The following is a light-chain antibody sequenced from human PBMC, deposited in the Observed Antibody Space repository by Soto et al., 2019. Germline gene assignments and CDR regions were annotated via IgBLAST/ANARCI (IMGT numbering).Light chain of an antibody. Sequence: DIQMTQSPSSLSVSVGGRVTISCRASQNIAGYLNWYQQKPGKAPKLLIYGSSTLQSGISSSLSGSGSGTDFTLTISSLQPEDFATYYCQQSYITPYTFGQGTKLEIK. CDR1: QNIAGY. CDR2: GSS. CDR3: QQSYITPYT. J-gene: IGKJ2*01. V-gene: IGKV1-39*01.